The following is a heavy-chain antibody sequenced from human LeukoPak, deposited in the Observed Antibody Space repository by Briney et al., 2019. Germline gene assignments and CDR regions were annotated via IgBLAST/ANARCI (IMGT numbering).Heavy chain of an antibody. D-gene: IGHD3-16*01. CDR3: ARENYADLFDY. V-gene: IGHV3-48*01. CDR2: ISSSSSSI. J-gene: IGHJ4*02. Sequence: PGGSLRLSRAASGFTFKNYNMHWVRQAPGKGLECISYISSSSSSIYSADSVQGRFTVSRDNAKNSLFLQMNSLRAEDTAVYYCARENYADLFDYWGQGTLVTVSS. CDR1: GFTFKNYN.